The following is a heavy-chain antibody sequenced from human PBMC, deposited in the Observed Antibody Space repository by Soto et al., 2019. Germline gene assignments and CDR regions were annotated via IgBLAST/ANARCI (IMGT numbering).Heavy chain of an antibody. V-gene: IGHV1-69*13. D-gene: IGHD6-6*01. CDR1: GGTFSSYA. CDR3: ATDSPALYSSSSREFDY. Sequence: SVKVSCKASGGTFSSYAISWVRQAPGQGLEWMGGIIPIFGTANYAQKFQGRVTITADESTSTAYMELSSLRSEDTAVYYCATDSPALYSSSSREFDYWGQGTQVTVSS. J-gene: IGHJ4*02. CDR2: IIPIFGTA.